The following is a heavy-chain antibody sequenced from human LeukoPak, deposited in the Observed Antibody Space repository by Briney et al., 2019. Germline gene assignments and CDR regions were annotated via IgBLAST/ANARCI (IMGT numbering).Heavy chain of an antibody. CDR3: ASQGVVRSAFDI. CDR2: IYYSGST. D-gene: IGHD2-15*01. V-gene: IGHV4-31*03. CDR1: GGSISSGGYY. Sequence: PSETLSLTCTVSGGSISSGGYYWSWIRQHPGKGLEWIGYIYYSGSTYYNPSLKSRVTISVDTSKNQFSLKLSSVTAADTAVYYCASQGVVRSAFDIWGQGTMVTVSS. J-gene: IGHJ3*02.